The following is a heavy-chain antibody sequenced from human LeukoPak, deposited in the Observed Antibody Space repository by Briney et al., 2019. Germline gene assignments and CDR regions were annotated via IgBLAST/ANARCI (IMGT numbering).Heavy chain of an antibody. Sequence: SETLSLTCTVSGGSISSYYWSWIRQPPGKGLEWVGYIYYSGSTNYNPSLKSRVTISVDTSKNQFSLRLSSVPAADTAVYYCARAMGYYYDGSGYLLDPWGQGPLVTVSS. CDR2: IYYSGST. V-gene: IGHV4-59*01. CDR1: GGSISSYY. CDR3: ARAMGYYYDGSGYLLDP. J-gene: IGHJ5*02. D-gene: IGHD3-22*01.